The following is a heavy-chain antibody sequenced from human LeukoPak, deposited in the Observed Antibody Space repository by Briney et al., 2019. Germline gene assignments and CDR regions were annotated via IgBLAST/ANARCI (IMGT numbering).Heavy chain of an antibody. CDR1: GFTFSNYA. Sequence: GGSLRLSCAASGFTFSNYAMSWVREAPGRGLDWVSGISGSGGTTYYADSVKGRFSISRDNSKNTLYLQMSSLRAEDTALYYSAKAPSQWLAPIDCWGQGTLVTVSS. CDR2: ISGSGGTT. V-gene: IGHV3-23*01. D-gene: IGHD6-19*01. J-gene: IGHJ4*02. CDR3: AKAPSQWLAPIDC.